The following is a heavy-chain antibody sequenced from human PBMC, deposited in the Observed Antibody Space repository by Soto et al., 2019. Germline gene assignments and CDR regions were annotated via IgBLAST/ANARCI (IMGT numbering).Heavy chain of an antibody. CDR2: IYYSGST. D-gene: IGHD3-10*01. CDR3: ARRKGSGSYYNWFDP. CDR1: GGSISSSSYY. V-gene: IGHV4-39*01. J-gene: IGHJ5*02. Sequence: QLQLQESGPGLVKPSETLSLTCTVSGGSISSSSYYWGWIRQPPGKGLEWIGSIYYSGSTYYNPSLKRRVTISVDTSKNQFSLKLSSVTAADTAVYYCARRKGSGSYYNWFDPWGQGTLVTVSS.